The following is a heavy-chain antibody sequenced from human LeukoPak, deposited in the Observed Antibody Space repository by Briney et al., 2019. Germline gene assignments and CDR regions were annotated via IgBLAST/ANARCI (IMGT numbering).Heavy chain of an antibody. V-gene: IGHV1-8*03. D-gene: IGHD2-2*01. CDR3: ARFRYCSSTSCRQLRAEYFQH. J-gene: IGHJ1*01. Sequence: GASVKVSCKASGYTFTSYDINWVRQATGQGLEWMGWMNPNSGNTGYAQKFQGRGTITRNTSISTAYMEMSSLRSEDTAVYYCARFRYCSSTSCRQLRAEYFQHWGQGTLVTVSS. CDR1: GYTFTSYD. CDR2: MNPNSGNT.